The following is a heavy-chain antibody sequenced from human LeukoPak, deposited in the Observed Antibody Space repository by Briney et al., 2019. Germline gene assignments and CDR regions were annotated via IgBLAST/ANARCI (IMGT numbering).Heavy chain of an antibody. CDR3: ARLRSGYDLFDY. J-gene: IGHJ4*02. CDR2: IYYSGST. Sequence: SETLSLTCTVSGGSISSSSYYWGWIRQPPGKGLEWIGSIYYSGSTYYNPSLKSRVTISVDTSKNQFSQKLSSVTAADTAVYYCARLRSGYDLFDYWGQGTLVTVSS. CDR1: GGSISSSSYY. D-gene: IGHD5-12*01. V-gene: IGHV4-39*01.